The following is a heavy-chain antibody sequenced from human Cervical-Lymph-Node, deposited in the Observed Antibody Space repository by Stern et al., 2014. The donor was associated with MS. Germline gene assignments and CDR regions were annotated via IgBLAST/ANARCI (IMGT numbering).Heavy chain of an antibody. Sequence: VQLEESGAEVKKPGSSVKGSCKASGGTFSNSAISWGRQAPGQGLEWVGGLIPKLGSANYAQKFRGRVTIVADESTTTAYMELSNLRSEDTAVYYCASGGWFDAWGKGTLVTVSS. J-gene: IGHJ5*02. CDR1: GGTFSNSA. CDR2: LIPKLGSA. V-gene: IGHV1-69*01. CDR3: ASGGWFDA.